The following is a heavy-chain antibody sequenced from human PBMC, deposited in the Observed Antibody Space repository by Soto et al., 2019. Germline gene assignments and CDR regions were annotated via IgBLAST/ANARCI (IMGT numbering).Heavy chain of an antibody. CDR1: GFTFSSYA. J-gene: IGHJ6*02. D-gene: IGHD2-15*01. V-gene: IGHV3-30-3*01. CDR2: ISYDGGNK. Sequence: GGSLRLSCAASGFTFSSYAMHWVRQAPGKGLEWVAVISYDGGNKYYADSVKGRFTISRDNSKNTLYLQMNSLRAEDTAAYYCAREVVVVVAATGHYYYYGMDVWGQGTTVTVSS. CDR3: AREVVVVVAATGHYYYYGMDV.